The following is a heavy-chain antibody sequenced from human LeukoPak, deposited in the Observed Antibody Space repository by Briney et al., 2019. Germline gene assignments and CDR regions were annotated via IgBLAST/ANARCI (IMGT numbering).Heavy chain of an antibody. Sequence: SETLSLTCTVSGGSISTSNYYWGWIRQPPGKGLEWIGNIFYSGSTYYSPSLKSRVTISVDTSKNQFSLKLSSVTAADTAVYYCARVGVIMITFGGVIVHANFDYWGQGTLVTVSS. J-gene: IGHJ4*02. V-gene: IGHV4-39*07. CDR1: GGSISTSNYY. D-gene: IGHD3-16*02. CDR2: IFYSGST. CDR3: ARVGVIMITFGGVIVHANFDY.